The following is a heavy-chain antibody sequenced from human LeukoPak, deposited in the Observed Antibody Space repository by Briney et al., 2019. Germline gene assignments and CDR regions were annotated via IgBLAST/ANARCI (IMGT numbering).Heavy chain of an antibody. V-gene: IGHV4-38-2*01. Sequence: PSETLSLTCAVSTYSISSDYRWAWIRQSPGKGLEWIGSIYRSGRTYYNPAHKTRLIISVDTSKNQFSLRLYSVTTSDTAVYFCARHVSGNLWYFDDWGQGTLVIVSS. J-gene: IGHJ4*02. CDR2: IYRSGRT. D-gene: IGHD1-26*01. CDR3: ARHVSGNLWYFDD. CDR1: TYSISSDYR.